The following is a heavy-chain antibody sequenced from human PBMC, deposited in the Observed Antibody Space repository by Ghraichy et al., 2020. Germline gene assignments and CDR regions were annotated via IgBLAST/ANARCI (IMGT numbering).Heavy chain of an antibody. V-gene: IGHV3-23*01. CDR2: ISGSGGST. D-gene: IGHD4-17*01. J-gene: IGHJ6*02. CDR1: GFTFSSYA. Sequence: GGSLRLSCAASGFTFSSYAMSWVRQAPGKGLEWVSAISGSGGSTYYADSVKGRFTISRDNSKNTLYLQMNSLRAEDTAVYYCLSYDYGDYAVRGRGGMDVWGQGTTVTVSS. CDR3: LSYDYGDYAVRGRGGMDV.